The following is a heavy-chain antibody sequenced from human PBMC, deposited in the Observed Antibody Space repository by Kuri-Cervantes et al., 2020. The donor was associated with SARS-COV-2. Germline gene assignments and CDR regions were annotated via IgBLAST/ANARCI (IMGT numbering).Heavy chain of an antibody. CDR1: GFTFSGYA. V-gene: IGHV3-20*04. D-gene: IGHD2-2*01. Sequence: GGSLRLSCAASGFTFSGYASGFTFSGYALHWVRQAPGKGLEWVSGINWNGGSTGYADSVKGRFTISRDNAKNSLYLQMNSLRAEDTALYYCARDLSDSSTPPHDPWGQGTLVTVSS. CDR2: INWNGGST. CDR3: ARDLSDSSTPPHDP. J-gene: IGHJ5*02.